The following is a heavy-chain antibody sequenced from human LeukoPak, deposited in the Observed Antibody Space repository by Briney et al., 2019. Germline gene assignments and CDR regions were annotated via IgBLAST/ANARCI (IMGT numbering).Heavy chain of an antibody. CDR1: GYTFTSYG. CDR3: ARESGFYGSGSRY. V-gene: IGHV1-8*02. Sequence: ASVKVSCKASGYTFTSYGINWVRQAPGQGLEWMGWMNANSGNTGYAQKFQGRLTMTRNPSTSTAYMELSSLRSEDTAVYYCARESGFYGSGSRYWGQGTLVTVSS. CDR2: MNANSGNT. J-gene: IGHJ4*02. D-gene: IGHD3-10*01.